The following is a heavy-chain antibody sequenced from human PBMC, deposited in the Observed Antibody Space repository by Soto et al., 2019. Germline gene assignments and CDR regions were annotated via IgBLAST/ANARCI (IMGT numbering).Heavy chain of an antibody. Sequence: QVQLVESGGGVVQPGRSLRLSCAASGFTFSRHAMHWVRQAPGKGLEWVAAISTDGRDKYHADSVKGRFTISRDNSKNTLYLQMNSLRAEDTAVYYCAKDHDLAAAGYYFDYWGQGTLVTVSS. CDR2: ISTDGRDK. CDR3: AKDHDLAAAGYYFDY. J-gene: IGHJ4*02. CDR1: GFTFSRHA. V-gene: IGHV3-30*04. D-gene: IGHD6-13*01.